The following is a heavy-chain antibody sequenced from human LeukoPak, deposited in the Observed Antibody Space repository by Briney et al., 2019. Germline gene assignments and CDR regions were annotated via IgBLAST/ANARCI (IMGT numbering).Heavy chain of an antibody. CDR3: ARVTGYMVEDYFDY. D-gene: IGHD6-13*01. V-gene: IGHV4-39*07. CDR1: GGSISSSSNY. Sequence: SETLSLTCIVSGGSISSSSNYWGWIRQPPGKGLEWIGSIYNSGSTYYNPSLKSRVTISVDTSKNRFSLRLSSVTAADTAVYYCARVTGYMVEDYFDYWGQGTLVTVSS. J-gene: IGHJ4*02. CDR2: IYNSGST.